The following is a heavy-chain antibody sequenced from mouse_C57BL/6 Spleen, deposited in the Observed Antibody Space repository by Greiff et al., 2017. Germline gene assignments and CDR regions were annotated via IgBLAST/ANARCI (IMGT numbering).Heavy chain of an antibody. CDR1: GFTFSSYC. J-gene: IGHJ3*01. V-gene: IGHV5-6*01. D-gene: IGHD1-1*02. CDR3: ASDYVAY. Sequence: EVKLMESGGDLVKPGGSLTLSCAASGFTFSSYCMSWVRQTPDTRLEWVATISSGGSYTYYPDSVKGRFTISRDNAKNTLYLQMSSLKSEDTAMYYCASDYVAYWGQGTLVTVSA. CDR2: ISSGGSYT.